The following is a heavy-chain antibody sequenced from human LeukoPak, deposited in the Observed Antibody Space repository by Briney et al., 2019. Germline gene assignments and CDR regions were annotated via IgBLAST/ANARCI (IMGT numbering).Heavy chain of an antibody. V-gene: IGHV3-30*02. J-gene: IGHJ4*02. CDR2: IRYDGSNK. D-gene: IGHD4-17*01. CDR3: AKFVGDYTDY. CDR1: GFTFSSYG. Sequence: PGGSLRLSCAASGFTFSSYGMHWVRQAPGKGLEWVAFIRYDGSNKYYADSVKGRFTISGDNSKNTLYLQMNSLRAEDTAVYYCAKFVGDYTDYWGQGTLVTVSS.